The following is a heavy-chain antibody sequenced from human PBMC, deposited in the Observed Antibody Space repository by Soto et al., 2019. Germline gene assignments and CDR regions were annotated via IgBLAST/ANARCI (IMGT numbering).Heavy chain of an antibody. Sequence: GGSLRLSCAASGFTFSNSWMHWVRQVPGKGLVWVSRISSDGRNTNYADSVKGRFTISRDNSKNTLYLQMNSLRAEDTAVYYCARDQGMGLPLGYEHYYGMDVWGQGTTVTVSS. CDR2: ISSDGRNT. V-gene: IGHV3-74*01. J-gene: IGHJ6*02. CDR1: GFTFSNSW. CDR3: ARDQGMGLPLGYEHYYGMDV. D-gene: IGHD1-7*01.